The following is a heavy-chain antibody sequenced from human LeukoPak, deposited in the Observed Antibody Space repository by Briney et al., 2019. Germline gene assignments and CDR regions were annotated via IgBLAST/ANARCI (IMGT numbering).Heavy chain of an antibody. Sequence: GGSLRLSCAASGFTFSNFAMSWVRRTPGKGLEWVSGIINSGDTLYGDSVKGRFTISRDNSKDTLYLEMNSLRAEDTAIYYCAKMKGHPLPKYYMDVWGQGSTVTVSS. D-gene: IGHD1-26*01. CDR2: IINSGDT. V-gene: IGHV3-23*01. CDR3: AKMKGHPLPKYYMDV. J-gene: IGHJ6*01. CDR1: GFTFSNFA.